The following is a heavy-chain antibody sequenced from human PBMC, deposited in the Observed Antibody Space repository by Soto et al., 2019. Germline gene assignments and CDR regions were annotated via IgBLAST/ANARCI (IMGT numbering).Heavy chain of an antibody. CDR2: IYPGDSDT. CDR1: GYSFTSYW. J-gene: IGHJ4*02. CDR3: ARSKLTYSSSWSYYFDY. V-gene: IGHV5-51*01. D-gene: IGHD6-13*01. Sequence: GESLKISCKGSGYSFTSYWIGWVRQMPGKGLEWMGIIYPGDSDTRYSPSFQGQVTISADKSISTAYLQWSSLKASDTAMYYCARSKLTYSSSWSYYFDYWGQGTLVTVSS.